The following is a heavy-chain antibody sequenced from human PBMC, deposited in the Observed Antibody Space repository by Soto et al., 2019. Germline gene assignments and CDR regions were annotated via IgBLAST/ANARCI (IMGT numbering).Heavy chain of an antibody. Sequence: SQTLSLTCAISGDSVSSNSAAWNWIRQSPSRGLEWLGRTYYRSKWYNDYAVSVKSRITINPDTSKNQFSLQLNSVTPEDTAVYYCARTLSKRWLVRWYFDYWGQGTLVTVSS. V-gene: IGHV6-1*01. CDR2: TYYRSKWYN. D-gene: IGHD6-19*01. CDR3: ARTLSKRWLVRWYFDY. J-gene: IGHJ4*02. CDR1: GDSVSSNSAA.